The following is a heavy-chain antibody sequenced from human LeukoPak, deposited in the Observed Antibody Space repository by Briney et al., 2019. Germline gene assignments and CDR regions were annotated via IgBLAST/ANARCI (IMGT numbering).Heavy chain of an antibody. V-gene: IGHV4-4*07. CDR2: IYTSGST. CDR3: ARDTNYYDSSGYYTFMNWFDP. CDR1: GGSISSYY. D-gene: IGHD3-22*01. J-gene: IGHJ5*02. Sequence: SETLSLTCTVSGGSISSYYWSWIRQPAGKGLEWIGRIYTSGSTNYNPSLKSRVTMSVDTSKNQFSLKLSSVTAADTAVYYCARDTNYYDSSGYYTFMNWFDPWGQGTLVTVSS.